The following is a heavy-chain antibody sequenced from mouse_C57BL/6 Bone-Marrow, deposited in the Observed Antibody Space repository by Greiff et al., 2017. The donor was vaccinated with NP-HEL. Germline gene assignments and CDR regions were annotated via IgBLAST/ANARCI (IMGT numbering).Heavy chain of an antibody. CDR3: ARLHYYGSSPEGYFDV. CDR1: GFSLSTFGMG. D-gene: IGHD1-1*01. CDR2: IWWDDDK. Sequence: QVTLKESGPGILQPSQTLSLTCSFSGFSLSTFGMGVGWIRQPSGKGLEWLAHIWWDDDKYYNPALKSRLTISKDTSKNQVFLKIANVDTADTATYYCARLHYYGSSPEGYFDVWGKGTTVTVSS. V-gene: IGHV8-8*01. J-gene: IGHJ1*03.